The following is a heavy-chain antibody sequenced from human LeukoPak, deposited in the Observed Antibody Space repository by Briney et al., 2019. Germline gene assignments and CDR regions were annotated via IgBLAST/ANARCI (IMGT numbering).Heavy chain of an antibody. V-gene: IGHV1-69*05. CDR3: ARGLFRRGRFFGVVIRWFDP. Sequence: GAPVKVSCKASGGTFSSYAISWVRQAPGQGLEWMGGIIPIFGTANYAQKFQGRVTITTDESTSTAYMELSSLRSEDTAVYYCARGLFRRGRFFGVVIRWFDPWGQGTLVTVSS. CDR2: IIPIFGTA. D-gene: IGHD3-3*01. J-gene: IGHJ5*02. CDR1: GGTFSSYA.